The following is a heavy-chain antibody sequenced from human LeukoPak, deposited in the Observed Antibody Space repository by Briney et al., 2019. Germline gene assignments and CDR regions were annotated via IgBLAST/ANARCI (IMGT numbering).Heavy chain of an antibody. V-gene: IGHV3-20*01. CDR2: INWNGGST. Sequence: GGSLRLSCAASGFTFDDYGMSWVRQAPGKGLEWVSGINWNGGSTGYADSVKGRFTISRDNAKNSLYLQMNSLRAEDTALYHCATLPIVGATSTWGQGTMVTVSS. J-gene: IGHJ3*01. CDR1: GFTFDDYG. D-gene: IGHD1-26*01. CDR3: ATLPIVGATST.